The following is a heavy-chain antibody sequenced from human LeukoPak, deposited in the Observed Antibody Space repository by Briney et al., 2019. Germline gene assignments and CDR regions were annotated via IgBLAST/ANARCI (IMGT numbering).Heavy chain of an antibody. J-gene: IGHJ6*02. D-gene: IGHD3-3*01. Sequence: PGGSLRLSCAASGFTFSSYAMSWVRQAPGKGLEWVSAISGSGGSTYYADSVKGRFTISRDNSKNTLYLQMNSLRAEDTAVYYCANGLKRSVISRKYYYYGMDVWGQGTTVTVSS. CDR1: GFTFSSYA. CDR2: ISGSGGST. CDR3: ANGLKRSVISRKYYYYGMDV. V-gene: IGHV3-23*01.